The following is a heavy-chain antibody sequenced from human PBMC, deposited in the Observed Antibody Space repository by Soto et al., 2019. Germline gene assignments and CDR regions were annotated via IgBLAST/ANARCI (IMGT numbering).Heavy chain of an antibody. Sequence: PSETLSLTCTVSGGSISSGGYYWSWIRQHPGKGLEWIGYIYYSGSTYYNPSLKSRVTISVDTSKNQFSLKLSSVTAADTAVYYCARVRGEALRYFDWLSTPTVNWFDPWGQGTLVTVSS. V-gene: IGHV4-31*03. CDR2: IYYSGST. CDR1: GGSISSGGYY. D-gene: IGHD3-9*01. CDR3: ARVRGEALRYFDWLSTPTVNWFDP. J-gene: IGHJ5*02.